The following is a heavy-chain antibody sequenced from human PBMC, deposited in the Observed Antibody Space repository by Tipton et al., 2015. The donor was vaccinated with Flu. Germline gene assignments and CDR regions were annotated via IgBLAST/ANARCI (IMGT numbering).Heavy chain of an antibody. CDR1: GFTVSSNY. CDR2: IYSGGST. Sequence: SLRLSCAASGFTVSSNYMSWVRQAPGKGLEWVSVIYSGGSTYYADSVKGRFTISRDDSKNTLYLQMNGLRAEDTAVYYCARVRDYYDSSGYTYYFDYWGQGTLVTVSS. J-gene: IGHJ4*02. CDR3: ARVRDYYDSSGYTYYFDY. D-gene: IGHD3-22*01. V-gene: IGHV3-66*02.